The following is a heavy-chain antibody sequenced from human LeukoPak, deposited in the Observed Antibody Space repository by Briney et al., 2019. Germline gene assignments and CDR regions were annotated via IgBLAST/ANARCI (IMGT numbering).Heavy chain of an antibody. J-gene: IGHJ4*02. CDR2: VIPIFGTA. V-gene: IGHV1-69*13. Sequence: SVKVSCKASGGTFSSYAISWVRQAPGQGLEWMGGVIPIFGTANYAQKFQGRVTITADESTSTAYMELSSLRSEDTAVYYCARTGYCSSTSCYGEYYFDYWGQGTLVTVSS. D-gene: IGHD2-2*01. CDR3: ARTGYCSSTSCYGEYYFDY. CDR1: GGTFSSYA.